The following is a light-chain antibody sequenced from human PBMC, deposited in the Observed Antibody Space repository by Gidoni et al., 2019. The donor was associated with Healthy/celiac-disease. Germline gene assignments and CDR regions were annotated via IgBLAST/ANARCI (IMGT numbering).Light chain of an antibody. CDR1: QDISNY. J-gene: IGKJ5*01. V-gene: IGKV1-33*01. Sequence: DIQMTQYPSSLSASVGDRVTITCQASQDISNYLNWYHQKPGKAPKLLIYDASNLETGVPSRFSGSGSGKDFTFTISSLQPEDIATYYCQQYDNLRITFXQXTRLEIK. CDR3: QQYDNLRIT. CDR2: DAS.